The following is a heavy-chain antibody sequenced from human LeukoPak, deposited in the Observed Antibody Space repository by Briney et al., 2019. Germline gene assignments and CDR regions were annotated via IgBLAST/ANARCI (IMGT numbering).Heavy chain of an antibody. CDR1: GGSISSYY. D-gene: IGHD3-10*01. CDR2: IYNRGST. Sequence: PSETLSLTCTVSGGSISSYYWSWIRQPPGKGLEWIGYIYNRGSTKYNPSLKSRVTISVDTSKNQFSLKLSSVTAADTAVYYCARVGEGSYYNIFDYWGQGTLVTVSS. J-gene: IGHJ4*02. CDR3: ARVGEGSYYNIFDY. V-gene: IGHV4-59*01.